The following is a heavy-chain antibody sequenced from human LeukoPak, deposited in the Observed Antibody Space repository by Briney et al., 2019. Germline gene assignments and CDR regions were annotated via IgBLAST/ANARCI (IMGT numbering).Heavy chain of an antibody. CDR3: AREYMTTVTENWFDP. D-gene: IGHD4-17*01. CDR2: TIPIFGTA. Sequence: SVKVSCKASGGTFSSYAISWVRQAPGQGLEWMGGTIPIFGTANYAQKFQGRVTITADESTSTAYMELSSLRSEDTAVYYCAREYMTTVTENWFDPWGQGTLVTVSS. J-gene: IGHJ5*02. CDR1: GGTFSSYA. V-gene: IGHV1-69*13.